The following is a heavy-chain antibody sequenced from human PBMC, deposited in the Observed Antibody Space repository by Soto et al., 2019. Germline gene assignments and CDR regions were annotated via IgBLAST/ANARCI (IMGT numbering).Heavy chain of an antibody. CDR1: GFTFSSYA. D-gene: IGHD2-2*01. CDR2: ISYDGSNK. J-gene: IGHJ6*02. CDR3: ARDFIPRYIVVVPAAIFDYYGMDV. Sequence: GGSLRLSCAASGFTFSSYAIHWVRQAPGKGLEWVAVISYDGSNKYYADSVKGRFTISRDNSKNTLYLQMNSLRAEDTAVYYCARDFIPRYIVVVPAAIFDYYGMDVWGQGTTVTVSS. V-gene: IGHV3-30-3*01.